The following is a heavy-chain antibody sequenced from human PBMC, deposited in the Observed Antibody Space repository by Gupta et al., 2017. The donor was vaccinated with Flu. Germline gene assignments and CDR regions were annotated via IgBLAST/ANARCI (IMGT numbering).Heavy chain of an antibody. V-gene: IGHV3-11*01. J-gene: IGHJ6*03. Sequence: LRQAPGLELEWLYYISSTGQTIYYADSVRGRFTISSDNAANSVSLQMNSLRVEDSAVYVCARGSWNHYYMDVWGKGTSVTVSS. D-gene: IGHD3-10*01. CDR2: ISSTGQTI. CDR3: ARGSWNHYYMDV.